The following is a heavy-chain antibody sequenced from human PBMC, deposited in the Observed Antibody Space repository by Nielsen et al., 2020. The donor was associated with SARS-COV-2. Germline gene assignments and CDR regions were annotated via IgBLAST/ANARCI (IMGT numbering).Heavy chain of an antibody. Sequence: GESLKISCAASGFTFSSYWMSWVRQAPGKGLEWVANIKEDGSEKYYVDSVKGRFSISRDNAKNSLYLQMNSLRVEDTAVYYCARESVTGTDAFDIWGQGTVVTVSS. CDR2: IKEDGSEK. CDR1: GFTFSSYW. J-gene: IGHJ3*02. V-gene: IGHV3-7*01. CDR3: ARESVTGTDAFDI. D-gene: IGHD6-19*01.